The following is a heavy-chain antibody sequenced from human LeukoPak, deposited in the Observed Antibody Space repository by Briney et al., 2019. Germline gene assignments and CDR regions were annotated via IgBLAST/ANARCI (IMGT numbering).Heavy chain of an antibody. CDR1: GASISTYH. CDR3: ARDQPGYYDSSGYYNYFYYYMDV. D-gene: IGHD3-22*01. CDR2: IYYSGST. V-gene: IGHV4-59*12. Sequence: SETLSLTCTVSGASISTYHWSWLRQPPGKGLEWIGHIYYSGSTNNPSLKSRVTISMDTSKNQFSLKLSSVTAADTAVYYCARDQPGYYDSSGYYNYFYYYMDVWGKGTTVTVSS. J-gene: IGHJ6*03.